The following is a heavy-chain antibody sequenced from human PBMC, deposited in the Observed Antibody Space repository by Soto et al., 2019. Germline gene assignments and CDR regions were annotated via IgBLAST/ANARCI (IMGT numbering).Heavy chain of an antibody. CDR3: AKRQGTGLAGSYYYYGMDV. CDR2: ISDGGDLI. CDR1: GFPFSNHA. V-gene: IGHV3-23*01. J-gene: IGHJ6*02. D-gene: IGHD6-19*01. Sequence: GGSLRLSCAASGFPFSNHAMSWVRQAPGKGLEWVSGISDGGDLIYYADSVKGRFSMSRDNSENMLYLQMTNLRAEDTAIYFCAKRQGTGLAGSYYYYGMDVWGQGTTVTVSS.